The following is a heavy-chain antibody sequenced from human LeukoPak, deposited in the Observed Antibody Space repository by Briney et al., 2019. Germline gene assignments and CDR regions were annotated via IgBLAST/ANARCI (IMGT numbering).Heavy chain of an antibody. CDR3: ASKDPYDSRGYLLDY. CDR1: GFTFSSYA. V-gene: IGHV3-23*01. J-gene: IGHJ4*02. Sequence: PGGSLRLSCAASGFTFSSYAMSWVRQAPGKGLEWVSAISGSGGSTYYADSVKGRFTISRDNSKNTLYLQMNSLRAEDTAVYYCASKDPYDSRGYLLDYWGQGTLVTVSS. D-gene: IGHD3-22*01. CDR2: ISGSGGST.